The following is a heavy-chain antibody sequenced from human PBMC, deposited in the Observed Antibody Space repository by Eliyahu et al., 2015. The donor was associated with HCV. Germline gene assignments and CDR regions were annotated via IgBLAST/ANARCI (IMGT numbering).Heavy chain of an antibody. J-gene: IGHJ6*02. Sequence: EVQLVESGGGLVQPGGSLRLSCXASGFTFSSYWMHWVRQAPGKGLVWVSRINSDGSSTSYADSVKGRFTISRDNAKNTLYLQMNSLRAEDTAVYYCARDDIPAATFYYYYGMDVWGQGTTVTVSS. V-gene: IGHV3-74*01. CDR1: GFTFSSYW. CDR3: ARDDIPAATFYYYYGMDV. D-gene: IGHD2-2*01. CDR2: INSDGSST.